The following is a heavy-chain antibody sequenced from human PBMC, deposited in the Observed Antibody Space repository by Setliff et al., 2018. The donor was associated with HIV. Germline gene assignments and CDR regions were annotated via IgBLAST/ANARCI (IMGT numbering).Heavy chain of an antibody. Sequence: SETLSLTCNVSIGSISSYYWNWIRQPAGTGLQWIGRISTSGSTRYSPSLDRRVTISRDTSKRQVFLKVPFVDAADTAVYFCARGFKNEYEFSGYMDVWGNGTMVTVSS. D-gene: IGHD2-15*01. CDR1: IGSISSYY. V-gene: IGHV4-4*07. J-gene: IGHJ6*03. CDR3: ARGFKNEYEFSGYMDV. CDR2: ISTSGST.